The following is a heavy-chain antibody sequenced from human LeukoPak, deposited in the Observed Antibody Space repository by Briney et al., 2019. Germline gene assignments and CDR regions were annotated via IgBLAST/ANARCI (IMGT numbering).Heavy chain of an antibody. Sequence: AGRSLRLSCAASGFTFSSYAMHWVRQAPGKGLEWVAVISYDGSNKYYADSVKGRFTISRDNSKNTLYLQMNSLRAEDTAVYYCARAPTTYDPWLSIDYWGQGTLVTVSS. CDR2: ISYDGSNK. CDR1: GFTFSSYA. J-gene: IGHJ4*02. CDR3: ARAPTTYDPWLSIDY. V-gene: IGHV3-30-3*01. D-gene: IGHD6-19*01.